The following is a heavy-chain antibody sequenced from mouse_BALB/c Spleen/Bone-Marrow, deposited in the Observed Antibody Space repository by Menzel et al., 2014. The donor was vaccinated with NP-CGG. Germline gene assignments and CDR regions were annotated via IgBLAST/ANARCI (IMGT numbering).Heavy chain of an antibody. D-gene: IGHD2-4*01. CDR1: GFTFTDYY. CDR3: ARDTVITTHWYFDV. Sequence: EVKLMESGGGLGQPGGSLRLSCATSGFTFTDYYMSWVRQPPGKALEWLGFIRNKANGYTTEYSASVKGRFTIPRDNSQSILYLQMNTLRAEDSATYYCARDTVITTHWYFDVWGAGTTVTVSS. CDR2: IRNKANGYTT. J-gene: IGHJ1*01. V-gene: IGHV7-3*02.